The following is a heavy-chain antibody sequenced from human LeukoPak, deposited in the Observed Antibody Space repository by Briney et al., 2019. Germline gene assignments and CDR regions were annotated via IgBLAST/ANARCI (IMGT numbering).Heavy chain of an antibody. Sequence: PGGSLRLSCAASGFTFSDYYMSWIRQAPGKGLEWVSYISSSGSTIYCADSVKGRFTISRDNAKNSLYLQMNSLRAEDTAVYYCARVEADIAARPYYYYYYMDVWGKGTTVTVSS. D-gene: IGHD6-6*01. J-gene: IGHJ6*03. V-gene: IGHV3-11*01. CDR1: GFTFSDYY. CDR2: ISSSGSTI. CDR3: ARVEADIAARPYYYYYYMDV.